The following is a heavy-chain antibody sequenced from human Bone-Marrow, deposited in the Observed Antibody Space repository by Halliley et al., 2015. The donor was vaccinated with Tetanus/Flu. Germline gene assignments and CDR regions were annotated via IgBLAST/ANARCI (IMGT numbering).Heavy chain of an antibody. CDR1: GASISSGGYY. D-gene: IGHD2-15*01. V-gene: IGHV4-31*03. J-gene: IGHJ6*02. CDR3: ARDRIPGYCRGGGCSGSYYGLDV. CDR2: IYYSGST. Sequence: TLSLTCTVSGASISSGGYYWSWIRQHPGKGLEWMGYIYYSGSTYYNPSLKSRLTISVDTSKNQFSLRLSSVTAADTAMYYCARDRIPGYCRGGGCSGSYYGLDVWGQGTTAPVSS.